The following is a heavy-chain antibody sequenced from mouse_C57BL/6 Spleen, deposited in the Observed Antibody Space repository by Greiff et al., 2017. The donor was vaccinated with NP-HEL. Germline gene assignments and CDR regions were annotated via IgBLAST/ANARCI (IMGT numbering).Heavy chain of an antibody. D-gene: IGHD2-12*01. Sequence: VQLQQSGAELVKPGASVKISCKASGYAFSSYWMNWVKQRPGKGLEWIGQIFPGDGDTNYNGKFKGKATLTADTSSSTAYMQLSSLTSEDSAVYFCARGDDGSNFDYWGQGTTLTVSA. CDR3: ARGDDGSNFDY. CDR2: IFPGDGDT. J-gene: IGHJ2*01. V-gene: IGHV1-80*01. CDR1: GYAFSSYW.